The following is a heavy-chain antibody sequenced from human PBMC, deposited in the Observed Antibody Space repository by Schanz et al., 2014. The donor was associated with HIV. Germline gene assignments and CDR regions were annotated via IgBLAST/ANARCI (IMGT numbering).Heavy chain of an antibody. V-gene: IGHV3-30*03. J-gene: IGHJ4*02. D-gene: IGHD3-3*01. CDR2: ISDDGSKK. CDR3: VDFWIGYFRY. CDR1: GFTFRSFG. Sequence: VQLVESGGGVVQPGRSLRLSRAASGFTFRSFGMHWARQAPGKGLEWVALISDDGSKKFYADSVKGRFVISRDNSNNTLYLQMSSLRAEDTAVYFCVDFWIGYFRYWGRGTLVSVSS.